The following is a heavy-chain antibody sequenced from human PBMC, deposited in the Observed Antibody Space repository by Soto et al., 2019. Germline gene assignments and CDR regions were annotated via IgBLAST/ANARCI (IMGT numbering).Heavy chain of an antibody. CDR2: ISAYNGNT. CDR3: ARGGYDFWTGYFPRYYYYYMDV. CDR1: GYTFNSYG. Sequence: ASVKVSCKASGYTFNSYGISWVRQAPGQGLEWMGWISAYNGNTNYAQKLQGRVTMTTDTSTSTAYMELRSLRSDDTAVYYCARGGYDFWTGYFPRYYYYYMDVWGKGTTVTVSS. V-gene: IGHV1-18*01. D-gene: IGHD3-3*01. J-gene: IGHJ6*03.